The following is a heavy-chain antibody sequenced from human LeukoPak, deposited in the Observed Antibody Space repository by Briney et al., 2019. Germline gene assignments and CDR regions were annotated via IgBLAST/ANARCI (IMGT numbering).Heavy chain of an antibody. CDR2: IYTCGST. D-gene: IGHD4-17*01. J-gene: IGHJ6*04. CDR1: GGSISSGSYC. Sequence: PSEALSLTCTVSGGSISSGSYCWSWTRHPAGKGLEWVGRIYTCGSTNYNPSLKRRVTISVDTSKNQFSLMLSSVTAANTAVYCCAIDDCYGDFLLVWGKGTTVTVSS. CDR3: AIDDCYGDFLLV. V-gene: IGHV4-61*02.